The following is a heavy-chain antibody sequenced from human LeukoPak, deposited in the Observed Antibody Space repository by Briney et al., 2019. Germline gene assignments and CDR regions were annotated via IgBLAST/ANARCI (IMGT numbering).Heavy chain of an antibody. CDR3: ARGTYDSSGYYYLDY. D-gene: IGHD3-22*01. J-gene: IGHJ4*02. CDR2: INHSGST. CDR1: GGSFSDYY. V-gene: IGHV4-34*01. Sequence: EPSETLSLTCAVYGGSFSDYYWSWIRQPPGKGLEWIGEINHSGSTNYNPSLKSRVTISVDTSKNQFSLKLSSVTAADTAVYYCARGTYDSSGYYYLDYWGQGTLVTVSS.